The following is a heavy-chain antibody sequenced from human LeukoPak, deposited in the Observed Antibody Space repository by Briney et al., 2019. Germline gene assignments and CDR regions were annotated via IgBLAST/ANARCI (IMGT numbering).Heavy chain of an antibody. Sequence: ASVKVTCKVSGYTLTELSMHWVRQAPGKGLEWMGGFDPEDGETIYAQKFQGRVTMTEDTSTDTAYMELSSLRSEDTAVYYCATDRRGSHTVVVPADFDYWGQGTLVTVSS. J-gene: IGHJ4*02. V-gene: IGHV1-24*01. CDR3: ATDRRGSHTVVVPADFDY. D-gene: IGHD2-2*01. CDR2: FDPEDGET. CDR1: GYTLTELS.